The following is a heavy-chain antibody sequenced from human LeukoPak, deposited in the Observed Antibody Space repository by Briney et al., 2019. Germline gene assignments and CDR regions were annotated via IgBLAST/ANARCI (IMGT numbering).Heavy chain of an antibody. J-gene: IGHJ4*02. CDR3: AKEQGSLPELLVDY. D-gene: IGHD1-26*01. Sequence: GGSLRLSCAASGFTFSSYGMHWVRQAPGKGLEWVAVISYDGSNKYYADSVKGRFTISRDNSKNTLYLQMNSLRAEDTAVYYCAKEQGSLPELLVDYWGQGTLVTVSS. CDR2: ISYDGSNK. CDR1: GFTFSSYG. V-gene: IGHV3-30*18.